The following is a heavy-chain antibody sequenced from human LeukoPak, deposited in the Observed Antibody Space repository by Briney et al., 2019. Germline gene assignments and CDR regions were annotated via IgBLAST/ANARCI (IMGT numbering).Heavy chain of an antibody. D-gene: IGHD3-16*01. J-gene: IGHJ3*02. CDR2: ISYDGSNQ. CDR3: AKDKGGGYGNDGFDI. Sequence: GRSLRLSCAASGFTFSSYVMHWVRQAPGKRLEWVAVISYDGSNQYYADSVKGRFTISRDNSKNTLYLQMNSLRAEDTAVYYCAKDKGGGYGNDGFDIWGRGTMVTVSS. V-gene: IGHV3-30*18. CDR1: GFTFSSYV.